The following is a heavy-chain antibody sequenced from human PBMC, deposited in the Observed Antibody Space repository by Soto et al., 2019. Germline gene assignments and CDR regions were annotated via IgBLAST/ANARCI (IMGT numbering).Heavy chain of an antibody. CDR2: ISGSGGST. D-gene: IGHD2-15*01. CDR3: AGVEDVVGDD. Sequence: EVQLLESGGGLVQPGGSLRLSCAASGFTFSSYAMSWVRQAPGKGLEWVSAISGSGGSTYYADSVKGRFTISRDNSKNALYRQVNGLRAEDTAVYCWAGVEDVVGDDWGQGSLVTVSS. CDR1: GFTFSSYA. V-gene: IGHV3-23*01. J-gene: IGHJ4*02.